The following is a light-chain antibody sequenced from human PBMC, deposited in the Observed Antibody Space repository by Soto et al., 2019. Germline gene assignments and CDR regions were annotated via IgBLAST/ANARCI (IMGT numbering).Light chain of an antibody. CDR1: QSVSSF. J-gene: IGKJ4*01. CDR2: EAS. V-gene: IGKV3-11*01. Sequence: EIVLTQSPATLSLSPGERATLSCRASQSVSSFFVWYQQKRGQAPRLLIYEASKRAAGLPTRFSGSGSGTDFTLTISSLEPEDFAVYYCHQRLNWPLTFGGGTTVEIK. CDR3: HQRLNWPLT.